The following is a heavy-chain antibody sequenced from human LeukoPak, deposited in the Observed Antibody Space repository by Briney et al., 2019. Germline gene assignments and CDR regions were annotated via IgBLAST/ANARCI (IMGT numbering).Heavy chain of an antibody. V-gene: IGHV4-30-2*02. CDR3: AVVGKGGYKLIDC. CDR2: IYHSGST. CDR1: GGSISSGGYY. D-gene: IGHD5-24*01. J-gene: IGHJ4*02. Sequence: SETLSLTCTVSGGSISSGGYYWRWIRQPPETGLDWFGYIYHSGSTYYNPSLKSRVTISVDTSKNQFFLKLSSVTAADTAVYYCAVVGKGGYKLIDCWGQGTLVTVSS.